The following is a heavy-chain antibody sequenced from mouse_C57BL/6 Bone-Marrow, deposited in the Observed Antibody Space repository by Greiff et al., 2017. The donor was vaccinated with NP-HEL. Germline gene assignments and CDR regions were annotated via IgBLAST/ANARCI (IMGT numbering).Heavy chain of an antibody. D-gene: IGHD1-1*01. V-gene: IGHV5-15*01. CDR3: ARHRVYYGGGYFDY. CDR1: GFTFSDYG. Sequence: EVQGVESGGGLVQPGGSLKLSCAASGFTFSDYGMAWVRQAPRKGPEWVAFISNLAYSIYYADTVKGRFTISRENAKNTLYLEMSSLRSEYTAMYDCARHRVYYGGGYFDYWGQGTTLTVSS. CDR2: ISNLAYSI. J-gene: IGHJ2*01.